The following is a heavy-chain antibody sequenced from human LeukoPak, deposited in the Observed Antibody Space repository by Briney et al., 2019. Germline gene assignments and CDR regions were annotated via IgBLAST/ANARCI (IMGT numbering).Heavy chain of an antibody. D-gene: IGHD3-9*01. CDR3: AKWGDYDVLTGYYVPDY. J-gene: IGHJ4*02. Sequence: GGSLRLSCAASGFTFSNYAMSWVRQAAGKGLEWVSAILGSGGSTYYADSVKGRFTVSRDNSKSTLYLQMNSLRAEDTALYYCAKWGDYDVLTGYYVPDYWGQGTLVTVSS. CDR1: GFTFSNYA. V-gene: IGHV3-23*01. CDR2: ILGSGGST.